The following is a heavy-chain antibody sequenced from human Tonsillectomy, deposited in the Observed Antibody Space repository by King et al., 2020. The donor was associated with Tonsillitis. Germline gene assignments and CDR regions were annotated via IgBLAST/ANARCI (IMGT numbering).Heavy chain of an antibody. D-gene: IGHD3-22*01. Sequence: VQLVESGGGLVQPGGSLRLSCAASGFTFSSYAMHWVRQAPGKGLEYVSAISSNGGSTYYANSVKGRFTISRDNSKNTLYLQMGSLRAEDMAVYYCARSGGYDSSGPINYFDYWGQGTLVTVSS. CDR3: ARSGGYDSSGPINYFDY. CDR2: ISSNGGST. V-gene: IGHV3-64*01. J-gene: IGHJ4*02. CDR1: GFTFSSYA.